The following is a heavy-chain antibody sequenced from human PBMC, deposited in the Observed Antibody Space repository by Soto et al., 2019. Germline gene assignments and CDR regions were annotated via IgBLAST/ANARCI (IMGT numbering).Heavy chain of an antibody. D-gene: IGHD1-26*01. CDR2: ISYDGSNK. Sequence: QVQLVESGGGVVQPGRSLRLSCAASGFTFSSYAMHWVRQAPGKGLEWVAVISYDGSNKYYADSMKGRFTISRDNSKNTLYLQMNSLRAEDTAVYYCARDSYRPVGATPDYWGQGTLVTVSS. V-gene: IGHV3-30-3*01. CDR3: ARDSYRPVGATPDY. J-gene: IGHJ4*02. CDR1: GFTFSSYA.